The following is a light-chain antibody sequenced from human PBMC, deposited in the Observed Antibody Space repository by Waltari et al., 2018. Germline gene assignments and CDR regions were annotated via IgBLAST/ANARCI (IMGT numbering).Light chain of an antibody. J-gene: IGKJ1*01. CDR1: QSVSRA. V-gene: IGKV3-20*01. CDR2: GAS. CDR3: QHYVSLPVT. Sequence: EIVLTQSPGTLSLSPGERATPSCRASQSVSRALAWYQQNPGQAPRLLIDGASNRATGIPDRFSGSGSGTDFSLIISRLEPEDFAVYYCQHYVSLPVTFGQGTKVEIK.